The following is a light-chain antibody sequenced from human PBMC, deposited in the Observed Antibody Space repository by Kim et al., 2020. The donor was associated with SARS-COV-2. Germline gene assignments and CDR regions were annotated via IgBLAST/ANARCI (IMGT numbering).Light chain of an antibody. CDR1: SSDVGGYNY. CDR2: DVS. V-gene: IGLV2-14*03. CDR3: SSYTSSTTPYV. Sequence: QSITISCTGTSSDVGGYNYVSWYQQHPGKAPKLMIYDVSNRPSGVSNRFSGSKSANTASLTISGLQAEDEADYYCSSYTSSTTPYVFGTGTKVTVL. J-gene: IGLJ1*01.